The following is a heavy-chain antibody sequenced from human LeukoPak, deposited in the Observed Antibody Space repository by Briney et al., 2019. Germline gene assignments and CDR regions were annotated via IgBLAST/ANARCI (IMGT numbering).Heavy chain of an antibody. CDR2: ISSSSSYI. CDR1: GFTFSSYS. Sequence: GGSLRLSCAASGFTFSSYSMNWVRQAPGKGLEWVSSISSSSSYIYYADSVKGRFTISRDNAKNSLYLQMNSLRAEDTAVYYCARELGYSGYDYYYGMDVWGQGTKVTVSS. V-gene: IGHV3-21*01. D-gene: IGHD5-12*01. J-gene: IGHJ6*02. CDR3: ARELGYSGYDYYYGMDV.